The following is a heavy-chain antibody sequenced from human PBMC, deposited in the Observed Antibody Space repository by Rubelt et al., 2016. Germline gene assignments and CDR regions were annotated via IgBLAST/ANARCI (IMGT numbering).Heavy chain of an antibody. D-gene: IGHD2-8*01. CDR2: ISAYNGNT. Sequence: QVQLVQSGAEVKKPGASVKVSCKASGYTFTSYGISWVRQAPGQGLEWMGWISAYNGNTNYAQKLPGRGAMTTDPSPGTAYMELRSLRSDDTAVYYCAREGVKGSRKDGMDVWGQGTTVTVSS. J-gene: IGHJ6*02. CDR1: GYTFTSYG. V-gene: IGHV1-18*01. CDR3: AREGVKGSRKDGMDV.